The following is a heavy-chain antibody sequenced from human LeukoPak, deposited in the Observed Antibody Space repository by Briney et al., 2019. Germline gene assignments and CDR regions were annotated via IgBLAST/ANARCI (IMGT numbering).Heavy chain of an antibody. Sequence: SETLSLTCTVSGGSVSSGSYYWSWIRQPPGKGLEWIGYIYYSGSTNYNPSLKGRVTISVGTSKNQFSLKLTSVTAADTAVYYCARARSSGWYTYWGQGTLVTVSS. D-gene: IGHD6-19*01. J-gene: IGHJ4*02. CDR2: IYYSGST. V-gene: IGHV4-61*01. CDR1: GGSVSSGSYY. CDR3: ARARSSGWYTY.